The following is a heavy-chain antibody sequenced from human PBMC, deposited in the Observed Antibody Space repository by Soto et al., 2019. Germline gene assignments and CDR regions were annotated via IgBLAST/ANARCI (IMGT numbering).Heavy chain of an antibody. CDR1: GFTVSSYG. D-gene: IGHD4-17*01. J-gene: IGHJ6*02. CDR3: AKIPDYGPTAYYYYSGMAV. V-gene: IGHV3-30*18. CDR2: ISYDGSNK. Sequence: HACCLRLGCASCGFTVSSYGIHGVRQAPGKGLEWVAVISYDGSNKYYADSVKGRFTISRDNSKNTLYLQMNSLRAEDTAVYYCAKIPDYGPTAYYYYSGMAVWGQGTTVTVSS.